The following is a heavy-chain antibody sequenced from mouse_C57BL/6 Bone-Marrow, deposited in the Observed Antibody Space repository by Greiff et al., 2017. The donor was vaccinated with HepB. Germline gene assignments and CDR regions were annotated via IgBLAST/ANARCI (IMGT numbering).Heavy chain of an antibody. Sequence: QVQLKQPGAELVRPGSSVKLSCKASGYTFTSYWMHWVKQRPIQGLEWIGNIDPSDSETHYNQKFKDKATLTVDKSSSTAYMQLSSLTSEDSAVYYCARRPLYYDYDDAMDYWGQGTSVTVSS. CDR2: IDPSDSET. CDR3: ARRPLYYDYDDAMDY. J-gene: IGHJ4*01. CDR1: GYTFTSYW. V-gene: IGHV1-52*01. D-gene: IGHD2-4*01.